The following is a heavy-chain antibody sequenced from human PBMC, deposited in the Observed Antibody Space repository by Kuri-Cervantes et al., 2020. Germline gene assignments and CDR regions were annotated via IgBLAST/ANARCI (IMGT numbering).Heavy chain of an antibody. V-gene: IGHV3-30*01. CDR2: ISYDGSNK. D-gene: IGHD4-23*01. CDR1: GFTFSSYT. CDR3: AKDINYGGNAGWYYFDY. Sequence: GESLKISCAASGFTFSSYTMHWVRQAPGKGLEWVAVISYDGSNKYFADSVKGRFTISRDNAKNSLYLQMNSLRAEDTALYYCAKDINYGGNAGWYYFDYWGQGTLVTVSS. J-gene: IGHJ4*02.